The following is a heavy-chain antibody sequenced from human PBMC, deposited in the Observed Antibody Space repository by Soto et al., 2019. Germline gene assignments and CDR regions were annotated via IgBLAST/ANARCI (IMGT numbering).Heavy chain of an antibody. V-gene: IGHV3-33*01. CDR1: GFIFTNHG. Sequence: QVQLVESGGGVVQPGRSLRLSCATSGFIFTNHGCHWVRQAPGKGLEWVSMIWFDGSKEYDAYSVKGRFTISRADSTNTFYLQMHSLTTADTAVYYCARDISATGRNAGGFDPWGQGTLVTVSS. CDR3: ARDISATGRNAGGFDP. J-gene: IGHJ5*02. D-gene: IGHD7-27*01. CDR2: IWFDGSKE.